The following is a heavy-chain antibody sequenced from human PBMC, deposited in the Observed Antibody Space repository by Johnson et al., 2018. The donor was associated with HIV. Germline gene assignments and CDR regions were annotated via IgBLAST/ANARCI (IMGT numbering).Heavy chain of an antibody. CDR1: GFTFSSYW. V-gene: IGHV3-74*02. J-gene: IGHJ3*02. CDR3: ARGALGSFDI. Sequence: VQLVESGGGLVQPGGSLRLSCAASGFTFSSYWMHWVRQAPGKGLMWVSNIKTDRSNTNYADSVKGRFTISRDNAKNTVYLQMDSLRDEDMAVYYCARGALGSFDIWGQGTMVSVSS. CDR2: IKTDRSNT. D-gene: IGHD3-10*01.